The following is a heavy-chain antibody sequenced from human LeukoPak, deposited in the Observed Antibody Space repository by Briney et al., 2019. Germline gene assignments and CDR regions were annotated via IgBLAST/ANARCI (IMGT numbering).Heavy chain of an antibody. CDR2: ISSSGSTI. CDR3: AIQQWLVRGRTDY. CDR1: GFTSSDYY. D-gene: IGHD6-19*01. V-gene: IGHV3-11*01. J-gene: IGHJ4*02. Sequence: GGSLRLSCAASGFTSSDYYMSWIRQAPGKGLEWVSYISSSGSTIYYADSVKGRVTISRDNAKNSLYLQMNSLRAEDTAVYYCAIQQWLVRGRTDYWGQGTLVTVSS.